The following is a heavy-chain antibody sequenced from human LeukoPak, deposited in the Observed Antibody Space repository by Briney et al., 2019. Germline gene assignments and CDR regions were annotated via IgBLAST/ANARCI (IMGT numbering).Heavy chain of an antibody. J-gene: IGHJ4*02. Sequence: GASVKVSCKASGFTFNNYYVHWVRRAPGQGLEWMGHVNLYSGITDLAQKFRGRVTMTWDMSIRTAFLELSSLSSADTAVYYCAREDGATPGAKLDCWGRGTRVTVP. CDR1: GFTFNNYY. CDR3: AREDGATPGAKLDC. CDR2: VNLYSGIT. V-gene: IGHV1-2*06. D-gene: IGHD2-8*02.